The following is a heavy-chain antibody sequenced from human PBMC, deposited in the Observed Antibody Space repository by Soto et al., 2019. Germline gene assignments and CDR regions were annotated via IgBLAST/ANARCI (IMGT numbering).Heavy chain of an antibody. CDR1: GGTFSSYA. CDR3: ARGGYDYVWGSYRNDYYFDY. Sequence: SVKVSCKASGGTFSSYAISWVGQAPGQGREWMGGIIPIFGTANYAQKFQGRVTITADESTSTAYMELSSLRSEDTAVYYCARGGYDYVWGSYRNDYYFDYWGQGTRVNAPQ. V-gene: IGHV1-69*13. J-gene: IGHJ4*02. D-gene: IGHD3-16*02. CDR2: IIPIFGTA.